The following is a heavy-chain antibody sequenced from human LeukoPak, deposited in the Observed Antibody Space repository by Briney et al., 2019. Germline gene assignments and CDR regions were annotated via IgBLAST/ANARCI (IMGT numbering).Heavy chain of an antibody. CDR3: AKDPSSHYGDPPFDY. CDR2: ISSSSSYI. D-gene: IGHD4-17*01. Sequence: GGSLRLSCAASGFTFSSYSMNWVRQAPGKGLEWVSSISSSSSYIYYVDSVKGRFTISRDNAKNSLYLQMNSLRAEDTAVYYCAKDPSSHYGDPPFDYWGQGTLVTVSS. J-gene: IGHJ4*02. CDR1: GFTFSSYS. V-gene: IGHV3-21*01.